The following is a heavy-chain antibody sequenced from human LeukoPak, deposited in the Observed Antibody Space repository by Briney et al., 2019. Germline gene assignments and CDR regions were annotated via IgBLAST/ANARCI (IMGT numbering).Heavy chain of an antibody. Sequence: GGSLRLSCAASGFTFSSYATSWVRQAPGKGLEWVSAISGSGGSTYYADSVKGRFTISRDNSKNTLYLQMNSLRAEDTAVYYCAKDRYCSSTSCYNWFDPWGQGTLVTVSS. CDR3: AKDRYCSSTSCYNWFDP. V-gene: IGHV3-23*01. CDR1: GFTFSSYA. D-gene: IGHD2-2*01. CDR2: ISGSGGST. J-gene: IGHJ5*02.